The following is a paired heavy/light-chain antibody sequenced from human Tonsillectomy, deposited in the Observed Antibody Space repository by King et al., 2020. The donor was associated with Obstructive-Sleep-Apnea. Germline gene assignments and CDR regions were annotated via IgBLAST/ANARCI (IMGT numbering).Light chain of an antibody. V-gene: IGKV2-29*02. CDR2: EVS. CDR1: QSLLHSDGKTY. Sequence: DIVMTQTPLSLSVTPGQPASISCKSSQSLLHSDGKTYLYWYLQKPGQSPQLLIYEVSSRFSGVPDRFSGSGSGTDFTLKISRVEAEDVGVYYCMQGIHLPGMYTFGQGTKLEIK. J-gene: IGKJ2*01. CDR3: MQGIHLPGMYT.
Heavy chain of an antibody. V-gene: IGHV1-69*04. D-gene: IGHD4-17*01. J-gene: IGHJ4*02. CDR1: GGTFSSYA. CDR2: IIPILGIA. CDR3: ANTKIGAMTTVTTPFDY. Sequence: QVQLVQSGAEVKKPGSSVKVSCKASGGTFSSYAISWVRQAPGQGLEWMGRIIPILGIANYAQKFQGRVTITADKSTSTAYMELSSLRSEDTAVYYCANTKIGAMTTVTTPFDYWGQGTLVTVSS.